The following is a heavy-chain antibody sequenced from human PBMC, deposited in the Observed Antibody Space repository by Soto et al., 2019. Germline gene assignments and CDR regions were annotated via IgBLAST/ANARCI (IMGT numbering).Heavy chain of an antibody. Sequence: QVQLVQSGAEVKKPGSSVKVSCKASGGTFSSYAISWVRQAPGQGLEWMGGIIPIFGTANYAQKFQGRVTITADESTSTDYMELSSLRSEDTAVYYCARTYNDSSGYSIQPQYIWFDPWGQGTLVTVSS. CDR2: IIPIFGTA. V-gene: IGHV1-69*12. CDR3: ARTYNDSSGYSIQPQYIWFDP. CDR1: GGTFSSYA. J-gene: IGHJ5*02. D-gene: IGHD3-22*01.